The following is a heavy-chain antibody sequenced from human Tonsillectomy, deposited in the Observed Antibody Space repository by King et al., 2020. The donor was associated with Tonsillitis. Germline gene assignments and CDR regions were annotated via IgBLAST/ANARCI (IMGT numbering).Heavy chain of an antibody. D-gene: IGHD3-22*01. Sequence: TLKESGPTLVKPTQTLTLTCTFSGFSLSTRGVGVGWIRQPPGEALEWLALIYWNGDERYSSSLKSRLTITQDTSKSQVVLTLTNMDPVDTATYYCARRRRDSYDSTLFHWYFDLGGRGTLVTVSS. J-gene: IGHJ2*01. V-gene: IGHV2-5*01. CDR2: IYWNGDE. CDR1: GFSLSTRGVG. CDR3: ARRRRDSYDSTLFHWYFDL.